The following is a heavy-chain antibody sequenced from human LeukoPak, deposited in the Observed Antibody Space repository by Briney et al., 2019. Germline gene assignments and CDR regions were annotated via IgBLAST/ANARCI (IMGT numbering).Heavy chain of an antibody. CDR1: GGSISGGDYY. V-gene: IGHV4-30-4*01. J-gene: IGHJ5*02. CDR3: ARGRRRDWFDP. Sequence: SETLSLNCTVSGGSISGGDYYWRWIRQPPGKGLEWIGYIYYSGSTYYNPSLKSRVTISVDTSKNQFSLKLSSVSAAHTAVYYCARGRRRDWFDPWGQGTPVTVSS. D-gene: IGHD6-25*01. CDR2: IYYSGST.